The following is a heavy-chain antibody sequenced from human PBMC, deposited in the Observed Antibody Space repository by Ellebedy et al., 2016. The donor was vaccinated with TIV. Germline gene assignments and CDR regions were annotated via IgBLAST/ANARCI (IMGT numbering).Heavy chain of an antibody. D-gene: IGHD5-18*01. CDR2: INPNSGGT. Sequence: AASVKVSCKASGYTFTGYYMNWVRQAPGQGLEWMGWINPNSGGTNYAQKFQGWVTMTRDTSINTAYVELSRLTSDDTAVYYCARDRDASMASFYYYGMDVWGQGTTVTVSS. V-gene: IGHV1-2*04. CDR3: ARDRDASMASFYYYGMDV. CDR1: GYTFTGYY. J-gene: IGHJ6*02.